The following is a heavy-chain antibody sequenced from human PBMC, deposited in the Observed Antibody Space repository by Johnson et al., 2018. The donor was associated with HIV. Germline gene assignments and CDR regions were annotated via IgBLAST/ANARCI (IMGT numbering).Heavy chain of an antibody. CDR1: GSTFSSYW. Sequence: VQLVESGGGLVQPGGSLRLSCAASGSTFSSYWMSWVRQAPGTGLEWVANIKQDGREKYYVDSVKGRFTISRDNAKNSLYLQMNSLRAEDTAVYYCASAIAAAGTVGVDAFDIWGQGTMVTVSS. CDR3: ASAIAAAGTVGVDAFDI. D-gene: IGHD6-13*01. V-gene: IGHV3-7*01. CDR2: IKQDGREK. J-gene: IGHJ3*02.